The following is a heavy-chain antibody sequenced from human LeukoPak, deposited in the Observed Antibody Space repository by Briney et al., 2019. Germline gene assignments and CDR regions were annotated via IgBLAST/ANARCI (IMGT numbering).Heavy chain of an antibody. CDR2: IYPGDSDT. J-gene: IGHJ3*02. D-gene: IGHD4-17*01. CDR1: GCSFTSYW. CDR3: ARPMTTDDAFDI. V-gene: IGHV5-51*01. Sequence: GEFLKISCKGSGCSFTSYWIGWVRQMPGKGLEWMGIIYPGDSDTRYSPSFQGQVTISADKSISTAYLQWSSLKASDAAMYYCARPMTTDDAFDIWGQGTMVTVSS.